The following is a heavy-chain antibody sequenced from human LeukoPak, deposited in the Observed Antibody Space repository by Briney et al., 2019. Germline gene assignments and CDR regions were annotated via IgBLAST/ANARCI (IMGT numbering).Heavy chain of an antibody. CDR2: INGDGRYI. CDR3: VRVWGHSGYDYFPFDY. Sequence: GGSLRLSCAASGFTSSTYTMNWVRQAPGKGLEWVSSINGDGRYIYYADSMKGRFTISRDNAKNSLYLQMNSLRAEDTAMYYFVRVWGHSGYDYFPFDYWGQGTLVTVSS. V-gene: IGHV3-21*01. CDR1: GFTSSTYT. D-gene: IGHD5-12*01. J-gene: IGHJ4*02.